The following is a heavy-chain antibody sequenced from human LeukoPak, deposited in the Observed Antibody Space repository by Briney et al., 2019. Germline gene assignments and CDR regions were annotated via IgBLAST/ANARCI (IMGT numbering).Heavy chain of an antibody. D-gene: IGHD6-19*01. J-gene: IGHJ4*02. Sequence: GGSLRLSCAASGFTFSSYAMSWVRQAPGKGLEWVSAISGSGGTTYYADSVKGRFTISRDNSKNTLYLQMNSLRVEDTAVYYCARDSIAVAGDLWGQGTLVTVSS. CDR2: ISGSGGTT. CDR1: GFTFSSYA. CDR3: ARDSIAVAGDL. V-gene: IGHV3-23*01.